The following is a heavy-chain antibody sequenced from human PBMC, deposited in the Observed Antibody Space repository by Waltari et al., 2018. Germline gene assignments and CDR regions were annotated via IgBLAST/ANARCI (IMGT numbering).Heavy chain of an antibody. CDR1: GLTFSNYW. V-gene: IGHV3-7*01. Sequence: EVYLVESGGNLVQPGGSLRLSCAASGLTFSNYWMDWVRQAPGKGVGWVANIKEDGRESHYVDSVKGRFTISRDNAQNLLSLQMDSLRAEDTAVYYCSVSLNDWGQGTLVTVSS. J-gene: IGHJ4*02. CDR3: SVSLND. CDR2: IKEDGRES.